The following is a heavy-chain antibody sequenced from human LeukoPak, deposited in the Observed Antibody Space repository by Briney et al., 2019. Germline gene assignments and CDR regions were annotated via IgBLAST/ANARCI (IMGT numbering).Heavy chain of an antibody. CDR1: GFTFSSYG. Sequence: GSLRLSCAASGFTFSSYGMSWVRRAPGKGLEWVSGISGSGGSTYYADSVKGRFTISRDNSKNTLYLPMNSLRAEDTAVYYCARDTPVAVAVFDYWGQGTLVTVSP. CDR2: ISGSGGST. V-gene: IGHV3-23*01. J-gene: IGHJ4*02. D-gene: IGHD6-19*01. CDR3: ARDTPVAVAVFDY.